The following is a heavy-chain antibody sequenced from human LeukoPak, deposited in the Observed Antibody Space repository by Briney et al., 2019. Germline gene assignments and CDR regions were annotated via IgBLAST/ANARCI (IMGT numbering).Heavy chain of an antibody. V-gene: IGHV3-21*01. CDR1: GFTFSSYS. CDR3: ARKAITMIVTSGDY. Sequence: GGSLRLSCAASGFTFSSYSMNWVRQAPGEGLEWVSSSSSSSSYIYYADSVKGTFTISRDNAKISLYLQMNSLRAEDTAVHYCARKAITMIVTSGDYWGQGTLVTVSS. J-gene: IGHJ4*02. CDR2: SSSSSSYI. D-gene: IGHD3-22*01.